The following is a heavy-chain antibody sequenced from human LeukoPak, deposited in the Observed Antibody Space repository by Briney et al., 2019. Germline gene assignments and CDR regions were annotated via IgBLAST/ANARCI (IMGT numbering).Heavy chain of an antibody. CDR1: GGSFSGYY. J-gene: IGHJ6*02. Sequence: PSETLSLTCAVYGGSFSGYYWSWIRQPPGKGLEWIGEINHSGSTNYNPSLKSRVTISVDTSKNQFSLKLSSVTAADTAVYYCARNTRVPAAQKYYYYYYGMDVWGQGTTVTVSS. CDR2: INHSGST. D-gene: IGHD2-2*01. CDR3: ARNTRVPAAQKYYYYYYGMDV. V-gene: IGHV4-34*01.